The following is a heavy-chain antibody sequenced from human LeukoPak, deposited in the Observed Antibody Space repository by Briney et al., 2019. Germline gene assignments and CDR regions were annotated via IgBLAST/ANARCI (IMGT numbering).Heavy chain of an antibody. D-gene: IGHD3-3*01. Sequence: ASVKVSCKASGYTFTGYYMHWVRQAPGQGLEWMGWINPNSGGTNYAQKFQGRVTMTRDTSISTAYMELSRLRSDDTAVYYCARDPRKRKIAIFGVVSPRSGWFDPWGQGTLVTVSS. CDR1: GYTFTGYY. J-gene: IGHJ5*02. CDR2: INPNSGGT. V-gene: IGHV1-2*02. CDR3: ARDPRKRKIAIFGVVSPRSGWFDP.